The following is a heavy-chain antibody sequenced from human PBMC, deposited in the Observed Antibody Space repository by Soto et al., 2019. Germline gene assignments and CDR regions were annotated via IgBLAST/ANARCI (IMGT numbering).Heavy chain of an antibody. CDR2: IYYSGST. CDR1: GGSISSYF. Sequence: QVQLQESGPGLVKPSETLSLTCTVSGGSISSYFWSWIRQPPGKGLEWIGYIYYSGSTNYNPSLTSRVTISVDTSKNPFSLKLSSVTAADTAVYYCVSESTVTDAFDIWGQGTMVTVSA. V-gene: IGHV4-59*01. D-gene: IGHD4-17*01. CDR3: VSESTVTDAFDI. J-gene: IGHJ3*02.